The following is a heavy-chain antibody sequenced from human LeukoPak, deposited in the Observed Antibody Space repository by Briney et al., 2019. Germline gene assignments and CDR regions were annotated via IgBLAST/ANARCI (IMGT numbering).Heavy chain of an antibody. CDR2: IWYDGSNK. CDR1: GFTFSSYG. V-gene: IGHV3-33*01. Sequence: QPGRSLRLSCAASGFTFSSYGMHWVRRAPGKGLEWVAVIWYDGSNKYYADSVKGRFTISRDNSKNTLYPQMNSLRAEDTAVYYCARDQDIVVVPAADVWFDPWGQGTLVTVSS. CDR3: ARDQDIVVVPAADVWFDP. D-gene: IGHD2-2*01. J-gene: IGHJ5*02.